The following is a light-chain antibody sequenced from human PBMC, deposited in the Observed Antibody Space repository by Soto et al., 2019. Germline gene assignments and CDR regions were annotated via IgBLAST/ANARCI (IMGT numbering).Light chain of an antibody. Sequence: EIVMTQSPATVSVSPGDRVTLSCRASRTVHSNVAWYQHKPGQAPRLLIYGASFRATGMPARFSGSGFGTEFTLTISSLQSEDFAVYYCQQYNNWPRTFGQGTKVE. CDR2: GAS. V-gene: IGKV3-15*01. CDR3: QQYNNWPRT. CDR1: RTVHSN. J-gene: IGKJ1*01.